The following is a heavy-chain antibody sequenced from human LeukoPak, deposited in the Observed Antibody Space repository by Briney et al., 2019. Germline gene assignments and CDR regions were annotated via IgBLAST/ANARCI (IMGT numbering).Heavy chain of an antibody. CDR1: GFTFTDYA. V-gene: IGHV3-23*01. Sequence: GGSLRLSCAASGFTFTDYAMTLVRQAPGKGLEWVSSIRGNGGGPFYADPVKGRFTISRDNSENMLFLQMNSLRADDAAVYYCAKDQIGVLPDAFDVWGQGAMVSVSS. D-gene: IGHD3-10*01. CDR3: AKDQIGVLPDAFDV. CDR2: IRGNGGGP. J-gene: IGHJ3*01.